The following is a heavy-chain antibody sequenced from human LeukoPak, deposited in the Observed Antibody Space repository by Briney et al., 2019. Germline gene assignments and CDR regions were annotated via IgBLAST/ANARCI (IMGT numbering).Heavy chain of an antibody. J-gene: IGHJ4*02. CDR1: GFTFSSYG. D-gene: IGHD5-18*01. V-gene: IGHV3-33*01. CDR3: ARVHRGYSYGRLDY. CDR2: IWYDGSNT. Sequence: GGSLRLSCAASGFTFSSYGMHWVRQAPGKGLEWVAVIWYDGSNTYYADSVKGRFTISRDNSKNTLYLQMNSLRDEDTAVYYCARVHRGYSYGRLDYWGQGTLVTVSS.